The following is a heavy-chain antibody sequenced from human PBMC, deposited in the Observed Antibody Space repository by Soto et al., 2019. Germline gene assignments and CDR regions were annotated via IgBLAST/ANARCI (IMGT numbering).Heavy chain of an antibody. CDR3: VRRGGAKGFDY. Sequence: QVQLQESGPGLVKPSETLSLTCTVSGDSISSYYWSWIRQPPGRGLEWIGYIYNGTTNYNPSLKSRVTISLDTSKNQFSLRLSSVTAADTAVYYCVRRGGAKGFDYWGQGTLVTVSS. J-gene: IGHJ4*02. D-gene: IGHD3-16*01. CDR1: GDSISSYY. CDR2: IYNGTT. V-gene: IGHV4-59*08.